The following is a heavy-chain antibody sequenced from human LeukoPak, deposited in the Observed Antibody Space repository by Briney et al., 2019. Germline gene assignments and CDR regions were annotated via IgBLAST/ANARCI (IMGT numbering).Heavy chain of an antibody. J-gene: IGHJ4*02. D-gene: IGHD6-19*01. CDR2: VYYSGST. CDR3: ARYMSGPGPFDY. Sequence: SEALSLTCSVSGGSISSYYWSWIRQPPAKELEWIGYVYYSGSTNSNPSLQSLVTISVDTSKNQFSLQLSSVTAADTAVYYCARYMSGPGPFDYWGQGTLVTVSS. CDR1: GGSISSYY. V-gene: IGHV4-59*08.